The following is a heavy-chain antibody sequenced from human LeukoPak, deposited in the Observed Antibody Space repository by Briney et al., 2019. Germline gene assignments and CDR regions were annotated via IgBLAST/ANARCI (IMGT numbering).Heavy chain of an antibody. CDR1: GFTFSSYS. CDR3: ARDSGEGGTFDY. V-gene: IGHV3-48*04. D-gene: IGHD1-26*01. J-gene: IGHJ4*02. Sequence: LGGSLRLSCAASGFTFSSYSMNWVRQAPGKGLEWVSHINIVNNAIYYSDSVKGRFTISRDNAKNSQYLQMNSLRAEDTAVYYCARDSGEGGTFDYWGQGTLVSVSS. CDR2: INIVNNAI.